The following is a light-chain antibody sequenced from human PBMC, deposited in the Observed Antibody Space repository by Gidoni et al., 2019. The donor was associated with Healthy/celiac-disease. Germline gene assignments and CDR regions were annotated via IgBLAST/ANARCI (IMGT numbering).Light chain of an antibody. J-gene: IGLJ2*01. CDR2: EVS. CDR1: SSDVGGYNY. CDR3: SSYAGSNNVV. V-gene: IGLV2-8*01. Sequence: QAALTKPPSASGSTGQPVTISCTGTSSDVGGYNYVSWYQQHQGKAPKLMIYEVSQRPSWVPDRFFGPESCNTASLPVSWLQAEDEADYYFSSYAGSNNVVFGGGTKLTVL.